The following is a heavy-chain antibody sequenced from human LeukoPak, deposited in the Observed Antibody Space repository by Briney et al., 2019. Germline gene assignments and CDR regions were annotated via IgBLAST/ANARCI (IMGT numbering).Heavy chain of an antibody. V-gene: IGHV3-64D*09. CDR3: VKRTGLYFDY. J-gene: IGHJ4*02. CDR2: IRSNGDST. Sequence: GGSLRLSCSASGFTFSSYAIHWVRQAPGKGLEYVSGIRSNGDSTYNANSVKGRITISRDNSKNTVDLQMSSLRAEDTAVYYCVKRTGLYFDYWGQGTLVTVSS. CDR1: GFTFSSYA. D-gene: IGHD7-27*01.